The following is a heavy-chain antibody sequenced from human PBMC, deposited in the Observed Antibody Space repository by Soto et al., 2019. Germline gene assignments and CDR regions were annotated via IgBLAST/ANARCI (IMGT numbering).Heavy chain of an antibody. CDR1: GFTFSSYS. CDR3: ARDDPLALYYYRMDV. CDR2: ISSSSSTI. V-gene: IGHV3-48*04. J-gene: IGHJ6*02. Sequence: GGSLRLSCAASGFTFSSYSMNWVRQAPGKGLEWVSYISSSSSTIYYADSVKGRFTISRDNAKNSLYLQMNSLRAEDTAVYYCARDDPLALYYYRMDVWGQGTTVTVSS.